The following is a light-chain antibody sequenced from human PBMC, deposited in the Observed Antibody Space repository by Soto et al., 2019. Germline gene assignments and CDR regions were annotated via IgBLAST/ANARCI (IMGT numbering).Light chain of an antibody. Sequence: QSALTQPPSASGSPGQSVTISCTGTSSDVGGYNYVSWYQQHPGKAPKLMIYEVSKRPSGVPDRFSGSKSGNTASLTVSGLQAEDEADYYCSSYAGSTAVFGGGTKVTVL. CDR3: SSYAGSTAV. V-gene: IGLV2-8*01. J-gene: IGLJ2*01. CDR1: SSDVGGYNY. CDR2: EVS.